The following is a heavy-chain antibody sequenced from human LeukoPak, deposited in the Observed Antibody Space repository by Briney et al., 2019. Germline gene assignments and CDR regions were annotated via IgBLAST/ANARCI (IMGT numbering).Heavy chain of an antibody. CDR1: GGSIRGYY. D-gene: IGHD2-15*01. CDR2: IYYSGST. V-gene: IGHV4-59*01. CDR3: ARSGDCSGGSCYSLLNAFDI. Sequence: SETLSLTCNVSGGSIRGYYWSWIRQPPGKGLEWIGYIYYSGSTNYNPSLKSRVTISVDTSKNQFSLKLSSVTAADTAVYYCARSGDCSGGSCYSLLNAFDIWGQGTMVTVSS. J-gene: IGHJ3*02.